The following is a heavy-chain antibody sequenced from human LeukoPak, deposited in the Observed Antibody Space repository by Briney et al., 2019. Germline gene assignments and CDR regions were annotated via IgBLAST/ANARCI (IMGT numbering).Heavy chain of an antibody. J-gene: IGHJ1*01. V-gene: IGHV3-74*01. CDR3: VRVTEN. CDR2: INADGSET. CDR1: GFTFNNFY. Sequence: GGSLSLSCEASGFTFNNFYMHWARQAPGEGLVWVARINADGSETNYADSVKGRFTISRDNAKKKLYLQMNSLRAEDTAVYYCVRVTENWGQGPGIPVSA.